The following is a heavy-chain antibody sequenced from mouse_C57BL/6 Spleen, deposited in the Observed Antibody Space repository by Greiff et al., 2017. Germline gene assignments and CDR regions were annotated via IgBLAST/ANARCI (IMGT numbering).Heavy chain of an antibody. Sequence: EVKLVESGGGLVKPGGSLKLSCAASGFTFSDYGMHWVRQAPEKGLEWVAYISSGSSTIYYADTVKGRFTISRDNAKNTLFLQMTSLRSEDTAMYYCARGSIYYGNFPWFAYWGQGTLVTVSA. V-gene: IGHV5-17*01. CDR2: ISSGSSTI. J-gene: IGHJ3*01. D-gene: IGHD2-1*01. CDR3: ARGSIYYGNFPWFAY. CDR1: GFTFSDYG.